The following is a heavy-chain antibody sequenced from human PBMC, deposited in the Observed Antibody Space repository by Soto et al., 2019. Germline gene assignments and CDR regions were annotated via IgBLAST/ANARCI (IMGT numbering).Heavy chain of an antibody. CDR2: MNPNSGNT. J-gene: IGHJ6*02. Sequence: QVQLVQSGAEVKKPGASVKVSCKASGYTFTGYHINWVRQATGQGLEWMGWMNPNSGNTGYEQKFQGRVTMTRNTSTSTAYMKLRRLSSEYTAIYYCATKGVNSPYGMDVWGQGTTVTVSS. CDR3: ATKGVNSPYGMDV. CDR1: GYTFTGYH. V-gene: IGHV1-8*01.